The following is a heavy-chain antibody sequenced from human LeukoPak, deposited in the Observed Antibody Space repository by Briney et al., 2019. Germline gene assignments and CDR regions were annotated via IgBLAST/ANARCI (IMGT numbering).Heavy chain of an antibody. V-gene: IGHV4-31*03. J-gene: IGHJ4*02. CDR1: GASVSSGGYY. CDR3: ARDGGSTSWYVVAH. Sequence: PSETLSLTCTVSGASVSSGGYYWSWIRQHPGKGLEWIGYIYYSGSTYYNPSLRSRATISADTSKNQFSLKLSSVTAADTAVYYCARDGGSTSWYVVAHWGQGTLVTVSS. D-gene: IGHD6-13*01. CDR2: IYYSGST.